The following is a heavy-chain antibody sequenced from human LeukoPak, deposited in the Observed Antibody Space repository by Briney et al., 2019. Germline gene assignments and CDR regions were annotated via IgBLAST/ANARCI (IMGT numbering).Heavy chain of an antibody. CDR1: GFTFSSYG. D-gene: IGHD6-13*01. V-gene: IGHV3-33*06. Sequence: GGSLRLSCAASGFTFSSYGMNWVRQAPGKGLEWVADIWYDGSNKYYADSVKGRFTISRDNSKNTLYLQMNSLRAEDTAVYYCAKDIRIAAAGLDYWGQGTLVTVSS. CDR2: IWYDGSNK. J-gene: IGHJ4*02. CDR3: AKDIRIAAAGLDY.